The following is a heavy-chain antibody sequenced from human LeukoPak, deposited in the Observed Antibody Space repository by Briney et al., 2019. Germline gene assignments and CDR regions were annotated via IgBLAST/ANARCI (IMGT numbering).Heavy chain of an antibody. CDR1: GGSGSSDS. CDR3: ARRTRSCNYTYGDAYYYDYLDV. V-gene: IGHV4-59*02. D-gene: IGHD5-18*01. Sequence: PSETLSLTHTVSGGSGSSDSWSWIRQPAGQGLEWIGYISYSGSTSYNPSLKSRVTISVDPSESQLSLKLRSVTAADTAVYYCARRTRSCNYTYGDAYYYDYLDVWGKGTTVIVS. CDR2: ISYSGST. J-gene: IGHJ6*03.